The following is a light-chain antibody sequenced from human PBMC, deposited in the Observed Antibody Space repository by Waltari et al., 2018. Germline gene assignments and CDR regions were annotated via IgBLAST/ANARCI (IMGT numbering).Light chain of an antibody. J-gene: IGKJ1*01. V-gene: IGKV1-17*01. CDR3: RQHHVHPWT. CDR1: QDIRND. Sequence: DIRMTQSPSSLSASVGDRVTISCRASQDIRNDLGWYQQKPGKAPKRLIYAASNLTRGVPARFRGGGAGTEFTLTISSLQPEDFATYYCRQHHVHPWTFGQGTKVEIK. CDR2: AAS.